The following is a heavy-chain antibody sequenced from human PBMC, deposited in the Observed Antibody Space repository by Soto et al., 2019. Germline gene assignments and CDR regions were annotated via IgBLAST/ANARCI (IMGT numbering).Heavy chain of an antibody. D-gene: IGHD2-21*02. CDR2: IIPIFGTA. Sequence: GASVKVSCKASGGTFSSYAISWVRQAPGQGLEWMGGIIPIFGTANYAQKFQGRVTITADESTSTAYMELSSLRSEDTAVYYCARTGGTTVVTPVRFDYSGQGSLFTVYS. J-gene: IGHJ4*02. V-gene: IGHV1-69*13. CDR1: GGTFSSYA. CDR3: ARTGGTTVVTPVRFDY.